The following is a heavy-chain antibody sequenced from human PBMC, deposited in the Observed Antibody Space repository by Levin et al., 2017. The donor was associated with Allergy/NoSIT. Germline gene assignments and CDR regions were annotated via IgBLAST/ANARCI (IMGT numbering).Heavy chain of an antibody. Sequence: GESLKISCAASGFSFRSFGMNWVRQAAGKGLEWVAVISYDGSDTYYADSVKGRFTISRDNSKNTLYLQMNSLRPEDTAVYYCAKDIGFGTSSWSFDHWGQGILVTVSS. CDR2: ISYDGSDT. V-gene: IGHV3-30*18. CDR1: GFSFRSFG. D-gene: IGHD6-13*01. J-gene: IGHJ4*02. CDR3: AKDIGFGTSSWSFDH.